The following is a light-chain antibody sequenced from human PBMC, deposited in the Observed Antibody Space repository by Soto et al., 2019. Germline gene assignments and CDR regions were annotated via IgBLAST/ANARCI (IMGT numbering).Light chain of an antibody. J-gene: IGLJ2*01. CDR2: EDN. Sequence: LTHPHSVSESRGKTVTISCTRSSGNIARNYVQWYQQRPGSAPTTVIFEDNQRPSGVPDRFSGSIDSSSNSASLTISGMRAEDEADYYCQSYDTRNQVFGGGTKLTVL. V-gene: IGLV6-57*03. CDR3: QSYDTRNQV. CDR1: SGNIARNY.